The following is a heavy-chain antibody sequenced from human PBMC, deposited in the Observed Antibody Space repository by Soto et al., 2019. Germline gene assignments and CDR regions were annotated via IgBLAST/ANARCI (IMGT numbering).Heavy chain of an antibody. J-gene: IGHJ4*02. D-gene: IGHD2-21*02. CDR2: INEDGSMT. V-gene: IGHV3-74*01. CDR3: AKDYGVVVVAGWIDY. CDR1: GFSFSNNW. Sequence: EVQLVESGGGLVQPGGSLRLSCAASGFSFSNNWMYWVRQAPGKGLVWVSRINEDGSMTSHADSVRGRFTISRDNSKNTLHLQMTSLRAEDTATYYCAKDYGVVVVAGWIDYWGQGTLVTVSS.